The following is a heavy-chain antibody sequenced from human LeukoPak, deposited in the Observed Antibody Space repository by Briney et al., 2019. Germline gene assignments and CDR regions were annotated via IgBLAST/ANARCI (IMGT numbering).Heavy chain of an antibody. CDR1: GGSISSGGYY. CDR3: ARDLGSGSYYDPFQH. Sequence: SQTLSLTCTVSGGSISSGGYYWSWIRQHPGKGLEWIGYIYYSGSTYYNPSLKSRVTISVDTSKDQFSLKLSSVTAADTAVYYCARDLGSGSYYDPFQHWGQGTLVTVSS. V-gene: IGHV4-31*03. J-gene: IGHJ1*01. D-gene: IGHD1-26*01. CDR2: IYYSGST.